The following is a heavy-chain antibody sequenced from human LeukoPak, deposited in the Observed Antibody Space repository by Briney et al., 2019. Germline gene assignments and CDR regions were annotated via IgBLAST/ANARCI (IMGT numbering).Heavy chain of an antibody. CDR1: GFTFSSYA. CDR2: ISYDGSNK. V-gene: IGHV3-30-3*01. D-gene: IGHD6-13*01. Sequence: PGGSLRLSCAASGFTFSSYAMHWVRQAPGKGLEWVAVISYDGSNKYYADSVKGRFTISRDNSKNTLYLQMNSLRAEDTAVYYCARDFEEAAASYYYYGMDVWGQGTTVTVSS. CDR3: ARDFEEAAASYYYYGMDV. J-gene: IGHJ6*02.